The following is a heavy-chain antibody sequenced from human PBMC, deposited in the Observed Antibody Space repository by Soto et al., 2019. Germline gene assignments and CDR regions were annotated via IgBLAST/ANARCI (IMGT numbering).Heavy chain of an antibody. J-gene: IGHJ6*03. CDR1: GFTFSSYW. D-gene: IGHD4-17*01. CDR3: ARVGDGDYERYYMDV. V-gene: IGHV3-7*01. CDR2: IKQDGSEK. Sequence: EVQLVESGGGLVQPGGSLRLSCAASGFTFSSYWMSWVRQAPGKGLEWVANIKQDGSEKYYVDSVKGRFTISRDNAKNSLYLQMNSLRAEDTAVYYCARVGDGDYERYYMDVWGKGTTVTVSS.